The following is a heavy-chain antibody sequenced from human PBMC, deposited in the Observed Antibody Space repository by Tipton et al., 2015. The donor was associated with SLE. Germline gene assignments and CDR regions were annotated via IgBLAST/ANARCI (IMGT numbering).Heavy chain of an antibody. CDR3: ARVARYSYGMDV. J-gene: IGHJ6*02. V-gene: IGHV3-53*04. Sequence: VQLVQSGGGLVQPGGSLRLSCAASGFTVSSNYMSWVRQAPGKGLEWVSVIYSGGSTYYADSGKGRFTISRDNSKNTLYLQMNSLRAEDTAVYYCARVARYSYGMDVWGQGTTVTVSS. CDR1: GFTVSSNY. CDR2: IYSGGST.